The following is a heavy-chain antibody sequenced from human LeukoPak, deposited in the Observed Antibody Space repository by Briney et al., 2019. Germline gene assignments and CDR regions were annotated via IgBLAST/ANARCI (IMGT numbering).Heavy chain of an antibody. CDR2: MKGDGSEI. D-gene: IGHD3-16*01. CDR1: GFIFSTYW. Sequence: PGGSLRLSCAASGFIFSTYWMMWARQAPGKGLEWVANMKGDGSEIHYVDSVKGRFTISRDNARNSLFLQMNGLRPEDTAVYYCARPAYTAAYDLWGRGTMVTVSS. CDR3: ARPAYTAAYDL. V-gene: IGHV3-7*01. J-gene: IGHJ3*01.